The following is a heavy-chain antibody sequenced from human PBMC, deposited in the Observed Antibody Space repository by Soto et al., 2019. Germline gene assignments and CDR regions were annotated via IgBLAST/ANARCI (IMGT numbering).Heavy chain of an antibody. V-gene: IGHV1-58*01. CDR1: GFTFTSSA. CDR2: IVVGSGNT. D-gene: IGHD3-10*01. Sequence: SVKVSCKASGFTFTSSAVQWVRQARGQRLEWIGWIVVGSGNTNYAQKFQERVTITRDMSTSTAYMELSSLRSEDTAVYYCAAGLWFGELSIHYCCQGPLVSVS. CDR3: AAGLWFGELSIHY. J-gene: IGHJ4*02.